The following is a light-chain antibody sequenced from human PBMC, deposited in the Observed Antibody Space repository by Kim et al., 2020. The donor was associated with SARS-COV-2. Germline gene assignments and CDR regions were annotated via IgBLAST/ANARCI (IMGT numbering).Light chain of an antibody. J-gene: IGKJ4*01. V-gene: IGKV3-15*01. CDR1: QRVGSN. CDR2: GAS. Sequence: VSPGERAALSCRASQRVGSNLAWFQQKPGQAPRLLIHGASTRATGIPARCTGSGSGTEFTLTISSLQSEDFAVYYCQQYNQWPPLTFGGGTKVEI. CDR3: QQYNQWPPLT.